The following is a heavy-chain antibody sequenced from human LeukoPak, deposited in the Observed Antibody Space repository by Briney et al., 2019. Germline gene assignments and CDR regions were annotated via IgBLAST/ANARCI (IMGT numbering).Heavy chain of an antibody. CDR1: GFTFSTLT. CDR3: VGDRIPGPPDYFDY. V-gene: IGHV3-30-3*01. D-gene: IGHD1-14*01. J-gene: IGHJ4*02. Sequence: PGRSLRLSCAASGFTFSTLTMYWVRQAPGKGLEGVAVISHEGSIQYYADSVRGRFTISRDNSKKTVSLQMNSLRGEDTAVYFCVGDRIPGPPDYFDYWGQGTLVTVSS. CDR2: ISHEGSIQ.